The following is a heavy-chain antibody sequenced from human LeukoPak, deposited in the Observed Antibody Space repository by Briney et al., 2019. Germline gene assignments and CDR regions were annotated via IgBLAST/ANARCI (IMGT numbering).Heavy chain of an antibody. D-gene: IGHD3-22*01. CDR2: IYYSGST. Sequence: PSETLSLTCVVSGSSITNDYWSWIRQPPGKGLEWIGHIYYSGSTKYNPSLRSRVTISEDTSENRIFLTLSDVTAADTAVYFCARGFTVMDAFDIWGQGQWSPSLQ. CDR1: GSSITNDY. CDR3: ARGFTVMDAFDI. V-gene: IGHV4-59*01. J-gene: IGHJ3*02.